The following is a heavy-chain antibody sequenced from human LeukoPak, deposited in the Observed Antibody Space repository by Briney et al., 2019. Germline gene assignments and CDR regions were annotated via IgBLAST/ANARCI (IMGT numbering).Heavy chain of an antibody. Sequence: ASVKVSCKVSGCTLTELSMHWVRQAPGKGLEWMGGFDPEDGETIYAQKFQGRVTMTEDTSTDTAYMELSSLRSEDTAVYYCATGLDYYDSSGYGYWGQGTLVTVSS. CDR1: GCTLTELS. J-gene: IGHJ4*02. CDR3: ATGLDYYDSSGYGY. V-gene: IGHV1-24*01. CDR2: FDPEDGET. D-gene: IGHD3-22*01.